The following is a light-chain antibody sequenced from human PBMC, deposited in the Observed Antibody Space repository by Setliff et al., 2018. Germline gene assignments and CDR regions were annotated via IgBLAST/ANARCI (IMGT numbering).Light chain of an antibody. Sequence: EIVLTQSPGTLSLSPGERATLSCRASQSVTSNYFAWYQQKPGQAPRLLIHGASIRATGISDRFGGSGSGTDFTLTIYRLEPEDFAVYYCHQYHSAPETFGRGTKVDIK. J-gene: IGKJ1*01. CDR3: HQYHSAPET. CDR1: QSVTSNY. V-gene: IGKV3-20*01. CDR2: GAS.